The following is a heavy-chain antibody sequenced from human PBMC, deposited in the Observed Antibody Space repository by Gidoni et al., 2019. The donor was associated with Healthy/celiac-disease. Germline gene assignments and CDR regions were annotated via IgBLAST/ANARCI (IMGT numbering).Heavy chain of an antibody. CDR3: ARDGPIITMVRGVQGSSHGMDV. CDR2: IYHSGST. D-gene: IGHD3-10*01. V-gene: IGHV4-31*03. Sequence: QVQLQESGPGLVKPSQTLSLTCTFSGGSISSGGYYWSWLRQHPGKGLEWIGYIYHSGSTYYNPSLKRRVAISADKSKNQFSLKLTSVTAADTAVYYCARDGPIITMVRGVQGSSHGMDVWGQGTTVTVSS. CDR1: GGSISSGGYY. J-gene: IGHJ6*02.